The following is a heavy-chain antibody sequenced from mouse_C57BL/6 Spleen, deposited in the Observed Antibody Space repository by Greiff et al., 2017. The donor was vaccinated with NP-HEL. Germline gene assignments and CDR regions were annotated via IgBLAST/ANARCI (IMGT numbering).Heavy chain of an antibody. CDR3: ARRGSYDYDEEVWFAY. CDR2: IYPRSGNT. V-gene: IGHV1-81*01. CDR1: GYTFTSYG. J-gene: IGHJ3*01. D-gene: IGHD2-4*01. Sequence: QVQLQQSGAELARPGASVKLSCKASGYTFTSYGISWVKQRTGQGLEWIGEIYPRSGNTYYNEKFKGKATLTADKSSSTAYMELRSLTSEDSAVYFCARRGSYDYDEEVWFAYWGQGTLVTVSA.